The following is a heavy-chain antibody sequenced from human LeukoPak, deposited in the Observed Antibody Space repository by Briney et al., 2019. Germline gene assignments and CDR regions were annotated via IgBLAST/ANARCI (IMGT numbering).Heavy chain of an antibody. V-gene: IGHV4-34*01. Sequence: SEILSLTCAVYGGSISGYYWSWIRQPPGKGLEWIGEINHSGSTNYNPSLKSRVTISVDTSKNQFSLKLSSVTAADTAVYYCARGRYGSGMRRRNWFDPWGQGTLVTVSS. CDR1: GGSISGYY. J-gene: IGHJ5*02. CDR3: ARGRYGSGMRRRNWFDP. CDR2: INHSGST. D-gene: IGHD3-10*01.